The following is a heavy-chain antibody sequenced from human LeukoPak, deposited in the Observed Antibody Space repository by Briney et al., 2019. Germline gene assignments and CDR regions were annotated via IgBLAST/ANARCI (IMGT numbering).Heavy chain of an antibody. CDR2: INTNTGNP. CDR3: ARGLWFGDHYYYYMDV. V-gene: IGHV7-4-1*02. D-gene: IGHD3-10*01. J-gene: IGHJ6*03. Sequence: GASVKVSCKASGYTFASYAMNWVRQAPGQGLEWMGWINTNTGNPTYAQGFTGRFVFSLDTSVCTAYLQISSLKAEDTAVYYCARGLWFGDHYYYYMDVWGKGTTVTVSS. CDR1: GYTFASYA.